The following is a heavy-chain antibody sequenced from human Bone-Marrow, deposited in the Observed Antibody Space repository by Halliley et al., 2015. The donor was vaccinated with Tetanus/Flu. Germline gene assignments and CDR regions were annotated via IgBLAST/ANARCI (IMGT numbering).Heavy chain of an antibody. CDR2: IYDSGNTNYNPSLSGNT. J-gene: IGHJ4*02. V-gene: IGHV4-59*01. D-gene: IGHD3-10*01. CDR3: AIQLSSSGGFDY. CDR1: GGSINSYS. Sequence: LRLSCTVSGGSINSYSWNWIRQSPGKGLEWIGYIYDSGNTNYNPSLSGNTNYNPSLKSRVTISFDTSNNQFSLNLSSVTAADTAVYYCAIQLSSSGGFDYWGQGPRVTVSS.